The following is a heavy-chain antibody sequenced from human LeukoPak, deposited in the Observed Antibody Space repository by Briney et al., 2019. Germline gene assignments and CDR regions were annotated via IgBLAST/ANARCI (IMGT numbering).Heavy chain of an antibody. V-gene: IGHV4-59*01. CDR2: IYYSGST. J-gene: IGHJ4*02. Sequence: SETLSLTCTVSGGSISSYYWSWIRQPPGKGLEWIGYIYYSGSTNYNPSLKRRVTISVDTSKNQFSLRLSSVTAAATAVYYCARAREGYFDYWGQGTLVTVSS. CDR1: GGSISSYY. CDR3: ARAREGYFDY. D-gene: IGHD5-24*01.